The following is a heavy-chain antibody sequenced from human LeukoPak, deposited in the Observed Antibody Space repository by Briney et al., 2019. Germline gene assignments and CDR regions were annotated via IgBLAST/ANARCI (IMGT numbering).Heavy chain of an antibody. V-gene: IGHV3-7*01. Sequence: GGSLRLSCAASGFTLSGFWMTWVRQAPGKGLEWVANINEDGSEKYYVHSVKGRCTISRDNAKKSLSLQMNSLRAEDMGVYYCARGRGIGAWGQGTTVTVSS. CDR2: INEDGSEK. CDR1: GFTLSGFW. J-gene: IGHJ6*02. CDR3: ARGRGIGA.